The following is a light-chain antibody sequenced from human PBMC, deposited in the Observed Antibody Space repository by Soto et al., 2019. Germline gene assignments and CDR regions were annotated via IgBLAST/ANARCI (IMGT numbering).Light chain of an antibody. CDR3: SAWDNSLNGYV. CDR2: TAG. J-gene: IGLJ1*01. Sequence: QSVLTQPLSASASPGQRVTISCSGGSSNIGSNTVAWYQHLPGTAPPRLIFTAGQRSSGVPGRFSGSKSGTSASLAISGLQSEDDGDYSCSAWDNSLNGYVFGPGTKLTVL. CDR1: SSNIGSNT. V-gene: IGLV1-44*01.